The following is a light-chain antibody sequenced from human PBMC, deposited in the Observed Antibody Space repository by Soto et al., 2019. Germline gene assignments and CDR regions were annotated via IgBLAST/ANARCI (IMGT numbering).Light chain of an antibody. Sequence: DIQMTQSPSAVSASVGDRVTITFRTSQDITSYLVWFQQKPGKVPERLIYGATNLQSGVPSRFSGSGSGTDFTLTISSLQPEDFATYYCQQSYSTPITFGQGTRLEIK. J-gene: IGKJ5*01. CDR1: QDITSY. CDR2: GAT. V-gene: IGKV1-39*01. CDR3: QQSYSTPIT.